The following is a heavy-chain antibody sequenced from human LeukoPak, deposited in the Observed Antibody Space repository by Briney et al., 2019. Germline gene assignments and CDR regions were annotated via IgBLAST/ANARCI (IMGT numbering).Heavy chain of an antibody. J-gene: IGHJ6*02. CDR1: GGTFSSYA. Sequence: GASVKVSCKASGGTFSSYAISCVRQAPGQGLEWMGRIIPIFDIENYAQKFQGRVTITADKSTSTAYMELSSLRSEDTAVYYCARLVGDADGVPDYYGMDVWGQGTTVTVSS. D-gene: IGHD1-26*01. CDR3: ARLVGDADGVPDYYGMDV. V-gene: IGHV1-69*04. CDR2: IIPIFDIE.